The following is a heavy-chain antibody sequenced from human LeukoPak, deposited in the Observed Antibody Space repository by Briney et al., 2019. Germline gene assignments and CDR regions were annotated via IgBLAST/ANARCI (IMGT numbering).Heavy chain of an antibody. CDR1: GYTFTSYG. Sequence: ASVKVSCKASGYTFTSYGISWVRQAPGQGLEWMGWISAYNGNTNYAQKLQGRVTMTTHTSTSTAYMELRSLRSDDTAVYYCARDAGSMIVVVIDYWGQGTLVTVSS. CDR3: ARDAGSMIVVVIDY. D-gene: IGHD3-22*01. V-gene: IGHV1-18*01. J-gene: IGHJ4*02. CDR2: ISAYNGNT.